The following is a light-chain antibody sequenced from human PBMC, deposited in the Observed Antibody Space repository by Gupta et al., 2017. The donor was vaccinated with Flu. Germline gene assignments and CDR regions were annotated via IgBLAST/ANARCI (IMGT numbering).Light chain of an antibody. CDR3: QQSYSTLST. J-gene: IGKJ2*01. CDR1: QSIGNY. Sequence: DIQMTQSPSSLSASVGDRVTIACRASQSIGNYLNWYQQEPGKAPKLLIYAASSLQSGVPSRFSGSGSGTDFTLTLSRLQPEDFATYYCQQSYSTLSTFGQGTKLEIK. CDR2: AAS. V-gene: IGKV1-39*01.